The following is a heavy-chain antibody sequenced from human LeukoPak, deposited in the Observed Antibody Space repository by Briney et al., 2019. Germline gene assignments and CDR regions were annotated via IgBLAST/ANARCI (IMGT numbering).Heavy chain of an antibody. Sequence: GGTLRLSCAASGFTFSIYGMSWVRQAPGRGLEWVSAMSGSGGSTYYADSVKGRFTISRDNSKNTLYLQMNSLKTEDTAVYYCTTFPSVSGYYYDFSGHSPDYWGQGTLVTVSS. V-gene: IGHV3-23*01. CDR1: GFTFSIYG. D-gene: IGHD3-22*01. CDR3: TTFPSVSGYYYDFSGHSPDY. J-gene: IGHJ4*02. CDR2: MSGSGGST.